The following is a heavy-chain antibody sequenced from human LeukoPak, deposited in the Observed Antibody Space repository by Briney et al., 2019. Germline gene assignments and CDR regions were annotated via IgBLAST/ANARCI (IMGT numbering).Heavy chain of an antibody. CDR2: ISYDGSNK. D-gene: IGHD2-21*02. CDR3: VKDQGRIVVVTAGVRAFDI. J-gene: IGHJ3*02. CDR1: GFTFSSYG. Sequence: GGSLRLSCAASGFTFSSYGMHWVRQAPGRGLEWVAVISYDGSNKYYADSVKGRFTISRDNSKNTLYPQMNSLRAEDTAVYYCVKDQGRIVVVTAGVRAFDIWGQGTMVTVSS. V-gene: IGHV3-30*18.